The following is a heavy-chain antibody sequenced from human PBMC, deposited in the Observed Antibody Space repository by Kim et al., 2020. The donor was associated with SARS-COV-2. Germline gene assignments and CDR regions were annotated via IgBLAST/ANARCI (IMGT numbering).Heavy chain of an antibody. D-gene: IGHD6-13*01. V-gene: IGHV4-59*01. CDR2: MYYIGSA. CDR3: ARVRGGGSSWHFFDY. CDR1: GGSISSSY. J-gene: IGHJ4*02. Sequence: SETLSLTCTVSGGSISSSYWSWIRQPPGKGLEWIGYMYYIGSATYNPSLKSRVTISVDTSKNQFSLRLRSVTAEDTAVYFCARVRGGGSSWHFFDYWGQGTLVTVSS.